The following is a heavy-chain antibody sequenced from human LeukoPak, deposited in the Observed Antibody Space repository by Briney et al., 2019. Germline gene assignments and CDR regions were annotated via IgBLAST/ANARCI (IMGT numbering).Heavy chain of an antibody. CDR1: GGSISSYY. Sequence: SETLSLTCSVSGGSISSYYWSWLRQPPGKGLEWIGYIYYSGNTNYNPSFKSRVTISVDTSKKQFSLKLTSVTAADTAVYYCARTLYYSDSSGSPAHWYFDLWGRGTLVTVSS. CDR3: ARTLYYSDSSGSPAHWYFDL. CDR2: IYYSGNT. V-gene: IGHV4-59*01. J-gene: IGHJ2*01. D-gene: IGHD3-22*01.